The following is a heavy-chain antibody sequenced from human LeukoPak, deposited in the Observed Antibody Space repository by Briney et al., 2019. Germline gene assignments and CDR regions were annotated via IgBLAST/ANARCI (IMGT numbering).Heavy chain of an antibody. V-gene: IGHV4-4*02. D-gene: IGHD4-17*01. Sequence: SRTLSLTCAVSGGSISSSNWWSWVRQPPGKGLEWIGEIFHSGSTNHNPSLKSRVTISVDKSKNQFSLNMSSVTAADTAVYYCARRPATVASPLDYWGQGTLVTVSS. CDR1: GGSISSSNW. J-gene: IGHJ4*02. CDR3: ARRPATVASPLDY. CDR2: IFHSGST.